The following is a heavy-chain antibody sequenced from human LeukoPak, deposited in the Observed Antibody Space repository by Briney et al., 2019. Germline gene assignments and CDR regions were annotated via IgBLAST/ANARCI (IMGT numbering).Heavy chain of an antibody. D-gene: IGHD3-22*01. CDR3: AVGYDSSGYYPAHFDY. V-gene: IGHV4-59*01. J-gene: IGHJ4*02. Sequence: PSGTLSLTCTVSGGSISSYYGSWIRQPPGKGLEWIGYIYYSGRTNYNPSLKSRVTISVDTSKNQFSLKLSSVTAADTAVYYCAVGYDSSGYYPAHFDYWGQGTLVTVSS. CDR2: IYYSGRT. CDR1: GGSISSYY.